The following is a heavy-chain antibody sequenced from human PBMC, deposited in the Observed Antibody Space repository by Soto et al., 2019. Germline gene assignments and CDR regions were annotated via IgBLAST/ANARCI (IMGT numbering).Heavy chain of an antibody. J-gene: IGHJ6*02. CDR1: GYTFTGYY. CDR3: ARDQTGYSSGWSSVAMDV. CDR2: ISPNSGGT. V-gene: IGHV1-2*02. Sequence: QVQLVQSGAEMKKPGASVKVSCTASGYTFTGYYIHWVRQAPGQGLEWMGWISPNSGGTKFVQKFQGRVTMTRDTSISTVYMEYSRLRSDDTAIYYCARDQTGYSSGWSSVAMDVWGQGTTVTVS. D-gene: IGHD6-19*01.